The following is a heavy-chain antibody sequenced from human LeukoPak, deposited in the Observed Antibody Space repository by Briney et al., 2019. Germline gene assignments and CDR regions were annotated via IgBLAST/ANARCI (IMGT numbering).Heavy chain of an antibody. CDR1: SGSFSGYY. Sequence: SETLSLTCAVYSGSFSGYYWSWIRQPPGKGLEWIGFIYYSGSTNYNPSLKSRVTISVDTSKNQFSLKLSSVTAADTAVYYCARAQTAVAGPTDYYYYYMDVWGKGTTVTVSS. CDR3: ARAQTAVAGPTDYYYYYMDV. D-gene: IGHD6-19*01. CDR2: IYYSGST. V-gene: IGHV4-59*12. J-gene: IGHJ6*03.